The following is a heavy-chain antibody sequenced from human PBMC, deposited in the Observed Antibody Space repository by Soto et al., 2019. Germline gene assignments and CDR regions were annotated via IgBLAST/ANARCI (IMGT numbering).Heavy chain of an antibody. CDR2: TYFRSKWYN. CDR1: GDSVSSNIAA. V-gene: IGHV6-1*01. CDR3: PRGGPIRGPCSRDNCHYNFDS. Sequence: SQTLSLTCAISGDSVSSNIAAWNWIRQSPSRGLEWLGRTYFRSKWYNEYAPSVKSRISITPDTSKNQFSLQLNSVTPEDAALYHRPRGGPIRGPCSRDNCHYNFDSWGQGSHVTVSS. D-gene: IGHD1-7*01. J-gene: IGHJ4*02.